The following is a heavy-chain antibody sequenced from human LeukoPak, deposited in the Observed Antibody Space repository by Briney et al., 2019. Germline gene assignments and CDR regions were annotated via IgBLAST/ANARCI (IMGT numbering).Heavy chain of an antibody. Sequence: ASVTVSCKASGYTFTGYYMHWVRQAPGQGLEWMGWINPNSGGTNYAQKFQGRVTMTRDTSISTAYMELSRLRSDDTAVYYCARESSNLSSSSESNYYYYYMDVWGKGTTVTVSS. V-gene: IGHV1-2*02. CDR1: GYTFTGYY. CDR2: INPNSGGT. J-gene: IGHJ6*03. CDR3: ARESSNLSSSSESNYYYYYMDV. D-gene: IGHD6-6*01.